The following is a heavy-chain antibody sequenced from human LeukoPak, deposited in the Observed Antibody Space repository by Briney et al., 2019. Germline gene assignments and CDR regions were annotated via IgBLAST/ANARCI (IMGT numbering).Heavy chain of an antibody. V-gene: IGHV3-7*01. CDR3: AELGITMIGGV. CDR1: GFSFGDYA. Sequence: GGSLRLSCTASGFSFGDYAMSWFRQAPGKGLEWVVNIKQDGSEKYYVDSVKGRFTISRDNAKNSLYLQMNSLRAEDTAVYYCAELGITMIGGVWGKGTTVTISS. J-gene: IGHJ6*04. CDR2: IKQDGSEK. D-gene: IGHD3-10*02.